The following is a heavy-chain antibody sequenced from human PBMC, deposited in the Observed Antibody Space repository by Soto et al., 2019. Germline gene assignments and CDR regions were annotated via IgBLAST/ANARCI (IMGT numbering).Heavy chain of an antibody. CDR1: GGSISSSSYY. Sequence: SETLSLTCTVSGGSISSSSYYWGWIRQPPGKGLEWIGSIYYSGSTYYNPSLKSRVTISVDTSKNQFSLKLSSVTAADTAVYYCARRHGYSSGWYTGDAFDIWGQGTMVTVSS. J-gene: IGHJ3*02. V-gene: IGHV4-39*01. D-gene: IGHD6-19*01. CDR3: ARRHGYSSGWYTGDAFDI. CDR2: IYYSGST.